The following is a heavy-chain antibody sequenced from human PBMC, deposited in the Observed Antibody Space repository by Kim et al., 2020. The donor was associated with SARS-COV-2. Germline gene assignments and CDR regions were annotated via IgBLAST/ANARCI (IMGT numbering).Heavy chain of an antibody. CDR1: GGSFSGYY. D-gene: IGHD3-22*01. CDR2: INHSGST. Sequence: SETLSLTCAVYGGSFSGYYWSWIRQPPGKGLEWIGEINHSGSTNYNPSLKSRVTISVDTSKNQFSLKLSSVTAADTAVYYCARGVRYDSSGYYSSEPYGMDVWGQGTTVTVSS. CDR3: ARGVRYDSSGYYSSEPYGMDV. J-gene: IGHJ6*02. V-gene: IGHV4-34*01.